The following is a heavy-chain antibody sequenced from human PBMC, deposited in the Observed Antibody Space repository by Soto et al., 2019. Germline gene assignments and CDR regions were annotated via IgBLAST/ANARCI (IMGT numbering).Heavy chain of an antibody. CDR1: GGSVSSSSYY. V-gene: IGHV4-61*01. CDR3: ARTHYCTGGSCPFGWFDL. CDR2: GYYTGST. J-gene: IGHJ5*02. Sequence: SETLSLTCSVSGGSVSSSSYYWTWIRQPPGKGLEWIGYGYYTGSTNYNPSLRSRVTISVDMSKNEVSLKLRSVTVADTAVYFCARTHYCTGGSCPFGWFDLWGQGTLVTVFS. D-gene: IGHD2-8*02.